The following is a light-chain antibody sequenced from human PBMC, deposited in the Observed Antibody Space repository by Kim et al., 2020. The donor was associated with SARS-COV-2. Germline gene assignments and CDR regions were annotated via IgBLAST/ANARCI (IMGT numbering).Light chain of an antibody. CDR1: KLGDTY. V-gene: IGLV3-1*01. CDR2: QDS. CDR3: QAWDSSTVV. J-gene: IGLJ2*01. Sequence: SHELTQPPSVSVSPGQTASITCSGDKLGDTYACWYQQKPGQSPVLVIYQDSKRPSGIPERFSGSNSGNTATLTISGTQAMDEADYYCQAWDSSTVVFGGGTQLTVL.